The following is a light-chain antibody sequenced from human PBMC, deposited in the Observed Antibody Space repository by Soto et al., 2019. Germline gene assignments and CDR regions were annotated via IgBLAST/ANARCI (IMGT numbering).Light chain of an antibody. CDR1: NSNIGTTS. CDR3: GAWDITLTAGV. J-gene: IGLJ2*01. Sequence: QSVLTQPPSVSAAPGQRGTISCSGSNSNIGTTSVSWYQQFPGSAPRLLIYDDYKRPSGIPDRFSASKSGASATLGITGLQTGDEADYFCGAWDITLTAGVFGGGTKLTVL. CDR2: DDY. V-gene: IGLV1-51*01.